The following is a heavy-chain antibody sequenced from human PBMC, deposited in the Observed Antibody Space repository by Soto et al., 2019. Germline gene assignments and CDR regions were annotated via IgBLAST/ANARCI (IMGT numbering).Heavy chain of an antibody. CDR3: AHSVGGSGRFRQYYSSMDV. CDR2: IYWDDDK. D-gene: IGHD3-10*01. Sequence: CGATPMNPTQTLVLTCTFPGFSLGTSEGGVGWIRQPPGKALEWLALIYWDDDKRYSPSLKSRLTITKDTSKNQVVLTMTNMDPVETATYYCAHSVGGSGRFRQYYSSMDVWAKGTTVTVSS. V-gene: IGHV2-5*02. J-gene: IGHJ6*03. CDR1: GFSLGTSEGG.